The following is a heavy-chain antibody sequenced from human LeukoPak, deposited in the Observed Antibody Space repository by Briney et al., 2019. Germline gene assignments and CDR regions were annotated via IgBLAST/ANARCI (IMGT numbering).Heavy chain of an antibody. CDR3: ARVSGAAMVSASYYFDY. CDR2: IYSGGST. V-gene: IGHV3-53*01. J-gene: IGHJ4*02. Sequence: GGSLRLSCASSGFIVSSNYMSCVRQAPGKGLEWVSVIYSGGSTYYAASVKGRFTISRDNSKNALYLQMNSLRAEETAVYYCARVSGAAMVSASYYFDYWGQGTLVTVPS. D-gene: IGHD5-18*01. CDR1: GFIVSSNY.